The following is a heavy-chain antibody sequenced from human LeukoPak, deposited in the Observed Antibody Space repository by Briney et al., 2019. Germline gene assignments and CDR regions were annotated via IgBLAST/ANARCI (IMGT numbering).Heavy chain of an antibody. CDR1: GYTLTELS. CDR2: FDPEDGET. CDR3: ATSWGRVAGTSY. V-gene: IGHV1-24*01. Sequence: ASVKVSCKVSGYTLTELSMHWVRQAPGKGLEWMGGFDPEDGETIYAQKFQGRVTMTEDTSTDTAYMELSSLRSEDTAVYYCATSWGRVAGTSYWGQGTLVTVSS. J-gene: IGHJ4*02. D-gene: IGHD6-19*01.